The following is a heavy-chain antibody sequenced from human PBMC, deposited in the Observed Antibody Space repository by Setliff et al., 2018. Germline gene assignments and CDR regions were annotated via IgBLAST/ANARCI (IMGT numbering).Heavy chain of an antibody. Sequence: SEPLSLTCTVPGGSVSSTSHYWGWIRQAPGKGMEWIGSVYYSGYTYSKPSLQSRVSMSVDASKNQFSLKLASVTAADTALYYCAASRAYTGAVEEWFLPKTFDFWGQGSPVTVSS. CDR2: VYYSGYT. CDR3: AASRAYTGAVEEWFLPKTFDF. CDR1: GGSVSSTSHY. V-gene: IGHV4-39*07. D-gene: IGHD3-10*01. J-gene: IGHJ4*02.